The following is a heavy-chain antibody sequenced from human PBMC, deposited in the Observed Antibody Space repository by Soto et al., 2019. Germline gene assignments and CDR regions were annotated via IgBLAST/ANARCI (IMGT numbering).Heavy chain of an antibody. Sequence: GGSLRRSWAASGFTFSSYAMSWVRQAPGKGLEWVSAISGSGGSTYYADSVKGRFTISRDNSKNTLYLQMNSLRAEDTAVYYCAKDLAAYYDFWSGYSPRGEFDYWGQGTLVTVSS. J-gene: IGHJ4*02. CDR1: GFTFSSYA. V-gene: IGHV3-23*01. CDR2: ISGSGGST. CDR3: AKDLAAYYDFWSGYSPRGEFDY. D-gene: IGHD3-3*01.